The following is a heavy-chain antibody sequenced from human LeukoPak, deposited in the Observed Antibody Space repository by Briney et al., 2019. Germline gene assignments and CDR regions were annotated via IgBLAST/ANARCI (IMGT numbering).Heavy chain of an antibody. CDR3: ARGVYWSLDY. D-gene: IGHD1-1*01. CDR1: GFIFNTNG. V-gene: IGHV3-23*01. CDR2: IAGGDEST. J-gene: IGHJ4*02. Sequence: GGSLRLSCAISGFIFNTNGMNWVRQSPGKGLEWLATIAGGDESTYYADSVKGRFGISRDNSKNTVFLHMNSLRVEDTAVYYCARGVYWSLDYWGQGTPVTVSS.